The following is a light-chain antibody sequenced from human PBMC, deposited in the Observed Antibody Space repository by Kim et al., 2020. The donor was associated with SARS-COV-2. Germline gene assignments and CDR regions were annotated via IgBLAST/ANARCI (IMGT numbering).Light chain of an antibody. CDR2: DVS. CDR1: QSISSW. V-gene: IGKV1-5*01. CDR3: QQYHIYSWT. Sequence: GDRVTITCRASQSISSWLAWYQQKPGKAPKLLIYDVSRLESGVPSRFSSSGSGTEFTLTISSLQPDDFATYYCQQYHIYSWTFGQGTKVDIK. J-gene: IGKJ1*01.